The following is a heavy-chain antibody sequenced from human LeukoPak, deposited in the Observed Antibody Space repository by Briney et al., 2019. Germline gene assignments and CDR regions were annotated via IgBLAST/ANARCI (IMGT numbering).Heavy chain of an antibody. CDR3: ARDFSVSASAY. V-gene: IGHV3-7*03. J-gene: IGHJ4*02. D-gene: IGHD2-2*01. CDR2: IKQDGSEK. Sequence: EWVANIKQDGSEKYYVDSVKGRFTISRDNAKNSLYLQMNSLRAEDTAVYYCARDFSVSASAYWGQGTLVTVSS.